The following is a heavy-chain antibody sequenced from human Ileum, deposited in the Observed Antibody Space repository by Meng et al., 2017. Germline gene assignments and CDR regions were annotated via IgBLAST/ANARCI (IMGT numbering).Heavy chain of an antibody. CDR2: IIPILNAS. Sequence: QVQLVQSGAEVNSPASSVTVSFKASGGAFSSSAIGWLRQAPGRGLEWMGGIIPILNASTYAQNFKGRVTLSADMATTTVYMELSSLTSDDTAVYFCARDCSGGGCFDPWGQGTLVTVSS. CDR3: ARDCSGGGCFDP. J-gene: IGHJ5*02. V-gene: IGHV1-69*10. D-gene: IGHD2-15*01. CDR1: GGAFSSSA.